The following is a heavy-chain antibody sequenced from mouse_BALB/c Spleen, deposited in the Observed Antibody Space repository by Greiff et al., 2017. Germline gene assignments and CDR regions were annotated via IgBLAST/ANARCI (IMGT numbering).Heavy chain of an antibody. Sequence: DVKLVESGGGLVQPGGSLRLSCATSGFTFTDYYMSWVRQPPGKALEWLGFIRNKANGYTTEYSASVKGRFTISRDNSQSILYLQMNTLRAEDSATYYCAREGLRYAMDYWGQGTSVTVSS. CDR3: AREGLRYAMDY. D-gene: IGHD2-4*01. CDR1: GFTFTDYY. CDR2: IRNKANGYTT. V-gene: IGHV7-3*02. J-gene: IGHJ4*01.